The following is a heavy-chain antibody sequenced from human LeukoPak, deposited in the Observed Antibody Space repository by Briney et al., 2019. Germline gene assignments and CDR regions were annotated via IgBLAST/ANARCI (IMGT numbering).Heavy chain of an antibody. V-gene: IGHV5-51*01. Sequence: GESLKISCKGSGYRVTSYWIGWVRQMPGRGLEWMGIIYPDDSDTRYSPSFQGHVTISADKSISTAYLQWSSLKASDTAMYYCARLGDSSGYAYNWFDPWGQGTLVTVSS. CDR3: ARLGDSSGYAYNWFDP. CDR2: IYPDDSDT. CDR1: GYRVTSYW. J-gene: IGHJ5*02. D-gene: IGHD3-22*01.